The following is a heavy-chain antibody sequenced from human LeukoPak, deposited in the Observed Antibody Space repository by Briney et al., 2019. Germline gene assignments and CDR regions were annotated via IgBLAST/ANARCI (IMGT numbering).Heavy chain of an antibody. CDR2: INPNSGGT. Sequence: ASVKVSCKASGYTFTGYYMHWVRQAPGQGLEWMGWINPNSGGTNYAQKFQGWVTMTRDTSISTAYMELSRLRSDDTAVYYCARESSGAAAGTYDYWGQGTLVTVSS. D-gene: IGHD6-13*01. CDR1: GYTFTGYY. V-gene: IGHV1-2*04. J-gene: IGHJ4*02. CDR3: ARESSGAAAGTYDY.